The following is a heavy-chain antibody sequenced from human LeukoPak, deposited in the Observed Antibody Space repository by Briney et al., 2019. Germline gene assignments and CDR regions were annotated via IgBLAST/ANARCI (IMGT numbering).Heavy chain of an antibody. CDR1: GFTFSSYE. D-gene: IGHD2-2*01. V-gene: IGHV3-48*03. CDR2: ISSSGSTI. Sequence: GGSLRLSCAASGFTFSSYETNWVRQAPGKGLEWVSYISSSGSTIYYADSVKGRFTISRDNAKNSLYLQMNSLRAEDTAVYYCARVPRYCSSTSCLYYYYMDVWGKGTTVTVSS. J-gene: IGHJ6*03. CDR3: ARVPRYCSSTSCLYYYYMDV.